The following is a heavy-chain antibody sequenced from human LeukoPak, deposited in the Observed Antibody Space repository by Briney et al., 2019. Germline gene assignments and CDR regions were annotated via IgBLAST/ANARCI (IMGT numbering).Heavy chain of an antibody. Sequence: PSETLSLTCAVYGGSFSGYYWSWIRQPPGKGLEWIGEINHSGSTNYNPSLKSRVTISVDTSKNQFSLKLRSVTAADTAVYYCARALPYYYGSGVPFDPWGQGTLVTVSS. CDR2: INHSGST. CDR1: GGSFSGYY. V-gene: IGHV4-34*01. D-gene: IGHD3-10*01. J-gene: IGHJ5*02. CDR3: ARALPYYYGSGVPFDP.